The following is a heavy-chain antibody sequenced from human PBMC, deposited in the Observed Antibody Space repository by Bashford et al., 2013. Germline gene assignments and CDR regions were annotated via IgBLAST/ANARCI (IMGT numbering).Heavy chain of an antibody. Sequence: VRQAPGKGLEWVAVISYDGSNKYHADSVKGRFTISRDNSKNTLYVQMNSLRVEDTAVYYCARVRNPYCSSNSCYLAYFDYWGQGTLVTVSS. V-gene: IGHV3-30-3*01. J-gene: IGHJ4*02. CDR2: ISYDGSNK. CDR3: ARVRNPYCSSNSCYLAYFDY. D-gene: IGHD2-2*01.